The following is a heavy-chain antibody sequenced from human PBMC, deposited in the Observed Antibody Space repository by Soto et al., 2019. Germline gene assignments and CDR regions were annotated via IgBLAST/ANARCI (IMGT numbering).Heavy chain of an antibody. CDR1: GYTFTSYA. Sequence: ASVKVSCKASGYTFTSYAMHWVRQAPGQRLEWMGWINAGNGNTKYSQEFQGRVTITRDTSASTAYMELSSLRSEDTAVYYCARDEGGNYGMDVWGQGTTVTVSS. J-gene: IGHJ6*02. V-gene: IGHV1-3*01. D-gene: IGHD3-16*01. CDR3: ARDEGGNYGMDV. CDR2: INAGNGNT.